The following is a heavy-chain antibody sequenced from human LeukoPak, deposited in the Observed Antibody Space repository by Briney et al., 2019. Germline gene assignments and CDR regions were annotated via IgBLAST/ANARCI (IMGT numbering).Heavy chain of an antibody. J-gene: IGHJ3*02. CDR2: ILPGDSDS. CDR1: GYTFTRYW. V-gene: IGHV5-51*01. D-gene: IGHD6-19*01. CDR3: ARTVYSSGCYGGFDI. Sequence: GESLKISCKGSGYTFTRYWIGWVSQIPGKGLEWMGIILPGDSDSRYSPSFQGQVTISADKSISTAYLQWSSLKASDSGMYYCARTVYSSGCYGGFDIWGQGTMVTVSS.